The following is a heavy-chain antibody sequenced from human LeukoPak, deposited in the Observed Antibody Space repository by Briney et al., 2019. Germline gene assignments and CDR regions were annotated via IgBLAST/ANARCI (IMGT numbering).Heavy chain of an antibody. CDR2: IYYSGST. CDR1: GGSISSGGYY. D-gene: IGHD5-18*01. CDR3: ARVPDVDTAMVGSVYFDY. J-gene: IGHJ4*02. V-gene: IGHV4-31*03. Sequence: PSQTLSLTCTVSGGSISSGGYYWSWIRQHPGKGLEWIGYIYYSGSTYYNPSLKSRVTISVDTSKNQFSLKLSSVTAADTAVYYCARVPDVDTAMVGSVYFDYWGQGTLVTVSS.